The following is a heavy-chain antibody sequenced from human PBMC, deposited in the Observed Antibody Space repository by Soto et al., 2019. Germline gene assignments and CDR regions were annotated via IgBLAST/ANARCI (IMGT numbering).Heavy chain of an antibody. CDR1: GYTFTSYA. CDR3: ARTVGPNRWLVLGTTREATLGN. CDR2: INAGNGNT. V-gene: IGHV1-3*01. Sequence: EASVKVSCKASGYTFTSYAMHWVRQAPGQRLEWMGWINAGNGNTKYSQKFQGRVTITRDTSASTAYMELSSLRSEDTAVYYCARTVGPNRWLVLGTTREATLGNWGQGXLVTVSS. J-gene: IGHJ4*02. D-gene: IGHD6-19*01.